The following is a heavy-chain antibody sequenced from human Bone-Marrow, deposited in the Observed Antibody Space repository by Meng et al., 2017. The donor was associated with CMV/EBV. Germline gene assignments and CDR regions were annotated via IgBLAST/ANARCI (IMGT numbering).Heavy chain of an antibody. V-gene: IGHV5-51*01. J-gene: IGHJ4*02. CDR1: GSSFTSYW. D-gene: IGHD2-2*02. Sequence: KVSCKGSGSSFTSYWIGWVRQMPGKGLEWMGIIYPGDSDTRYSPSFEGQVTISADKSIGTAYLQWSSLKASDTAIYYCARLDCSSASCYMRPFYFDYWGQGTLVTVSS. CDR2: IYPGDSDT. CDR3: ARLDCSSASCYMRPFYFDY.